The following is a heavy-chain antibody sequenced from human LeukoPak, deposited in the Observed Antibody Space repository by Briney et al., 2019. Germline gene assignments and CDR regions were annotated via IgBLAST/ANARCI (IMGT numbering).Heavy chain of an antibody. Sequence: ASVKVSCKASGYTFTSYGISWVRQAPGQGLEWMGWISAYNGNTNYAQKLQGRVTMTRNTSISTAYMELSSLRSEDTAVYYCARGSGYYGSGSSTRYYYYYYMDVWGKGTTVTISS. CDR1: GYTFTSYG. CDR3: ARGSGYYGSGSSTRYYYYYYMDV. J-gene: IGHJ6*03. CDR2: ISAYNGNT. V-gene: IGHV1-18*01. D-gene: IGHD3-10*01.